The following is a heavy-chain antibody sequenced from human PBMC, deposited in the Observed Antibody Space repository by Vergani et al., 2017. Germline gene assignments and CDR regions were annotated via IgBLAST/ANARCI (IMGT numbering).Heavy chain of an antibody. Sequence: EVQLVESGGGLVQPGGSLRLSCAASGFTFSSYSMNWVRQAPGKGLEWVSYISSSSSTIYYADSVKGRFTISRDNAKNSLYLQMNSLRAEDTAVYYCASEPPPDGYNPLRYYYYGMDVWGQGTTVTVSS. CDR2: ISSSSSTI. J-gene: IGHJ6*02. D-gene: IGHD5-24*01. CDR3: ASEPPPDGYNPLRYYYYGMDV. CDR1: GFTFSSYS. V-gene: IGHV3-48*01.